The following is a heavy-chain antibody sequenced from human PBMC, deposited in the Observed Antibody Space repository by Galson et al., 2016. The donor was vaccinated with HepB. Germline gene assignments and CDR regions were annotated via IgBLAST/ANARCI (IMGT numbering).Heavy chain of an antibody. Sequence: TLSLTCSVSGGSISSGHYYWSWIRQPPGKGLDWIGYIYYSGSTYYNPSLRSRVTISVDTSKNQFSLNLSSVTAADTAVYYCARGLPLYSSDWHNWYFDLWGRGTLVTVSS. CDR1: GGSISSGHYY. CDR3: ARGLPLYSSDWHNWYFDL. CDR2: IYYSGST. V-gene: IGHV4-30-4*01. J-gene: IGHJ2*01. D-gene: IGHD6-19*01.